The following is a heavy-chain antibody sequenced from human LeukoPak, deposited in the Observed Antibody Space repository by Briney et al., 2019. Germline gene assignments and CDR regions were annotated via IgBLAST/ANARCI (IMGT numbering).Heavy chain of an antibody. CDR1: ESTVTPSD. J-gene: IGHJ4*02. CDR2: IRPNNGIT. CDR3: ARGGSGWSRDY. Sequence: ASVEVSGKASESTVTPSDITRVRQSPGHRLEWLVWIRPNNGITHYAQNLQGRVTMTTDTSANTAYMDLRSRRSDDAAVYYCARGGSGWSRDYWGQGTLVTVSS. V-gene: IGHV1-18*01. D-gene: IGHD6-19*01.